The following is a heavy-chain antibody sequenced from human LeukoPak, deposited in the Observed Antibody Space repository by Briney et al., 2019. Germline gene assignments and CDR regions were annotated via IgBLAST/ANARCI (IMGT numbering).Heavy chain of an antibody. D-gene: IGHD3-16*02. Sequence: PGGSLRLSCAASGFTFSSYAMTWVRQAPGKGLEWVSTISGSGGSTYYADSVKGRFTTSRDNSKNTLSLQMNSLRAEDTAVYYCAKGSVIDYWGQGTRVTVSS. CDR1: GFTFSSYA. V-gene: IGHV3-23*01. J-gene: IGHJ4*02. CDR2: ISGSGGST. CDR3: AKGSVIDY.